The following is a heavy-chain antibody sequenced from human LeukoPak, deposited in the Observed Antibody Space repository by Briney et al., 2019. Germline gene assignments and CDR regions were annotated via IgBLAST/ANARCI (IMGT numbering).Heavy chain of an antibody. D-gene: IGHD6-13*01. CDR2: ISAYNGNT. Sequence: ASVKVSCKASGYTFTGYYMHWVRQAPGQGLEWMGWISAYNGNTNYAQKLQGRVTMTTDTSTSTACMELRSLRSDDTAVYYCARDRIAAAGTDPAWWGQGTLVTVSS. J-gene: IGHJ4*02. V-gene: IGHV1-18*04. CDR3: ARDRIAAAGTDPAW. CDR1: GYTFTGYY.